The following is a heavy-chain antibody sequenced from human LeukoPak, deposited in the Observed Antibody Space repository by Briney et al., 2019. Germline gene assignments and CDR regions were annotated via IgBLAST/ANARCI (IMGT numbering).Heavy chain of an antibody. CDR3: ARVRAYCGGDCYSGYYYYGMDV. Sequence: GGSLRLSCAASGFTVSSNYMSWVRQAPGKGLEWVSVIYSGGSTHYADSVKGRFTISRDNSKSTLYLQMNSLRAEDTAVYYCARVRAYCGGDCYSGYYYYGMDVWGQGTTVTVSS. CDR2: IYSGGST. V-gene: IGHV3-53*01. D-gene: IGHD2-21*02. J-gene: IGHJ6*02. CDR1: GFTVSSNY.